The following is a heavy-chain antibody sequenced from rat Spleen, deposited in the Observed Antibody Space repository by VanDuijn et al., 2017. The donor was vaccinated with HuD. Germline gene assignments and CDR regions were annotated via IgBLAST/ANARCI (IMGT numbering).Heavy chain of an antibody. CDR1: GFNFNDYW. CDR3: TRVTYISYMN. J-gene: IGHJ2*01. D-gene: IGHD1-2*01. CDR2: INKDGSTI. V-gene: IGHV4-2*01. Sequence: EVKLVESGGGLVQPGRSLKLSCTASGFNFNDYWMAWVRQAPGKGLEWIGEINKDGSTINYTPSLKDKFTMSRDNAQKTLYLQMSKLRSEDTAIYYCTRVTYISYMNWGQGVMVTVSS.